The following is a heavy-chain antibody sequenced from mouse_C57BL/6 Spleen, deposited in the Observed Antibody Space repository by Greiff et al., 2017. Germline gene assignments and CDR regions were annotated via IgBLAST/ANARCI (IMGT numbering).Heavy chain of an antibody. D-gene: IGHD1-1*01. CDR2: IYPVSGST. CDR3: AKGGTVVAPYCFDY. J-gene: IGHJ2*01. Sequence: QVQLQQPGAELVKPGASVKMSCKASGYTFTSYWITWVKQRPGQGLEWIGDIYPVSGSTNYNEKFKSKATLTVDTSSSTAYMQLSSLTSEDSAVYYCAKGGTVVAPYCFDYWGQGTPLTVSS. V-gene: IGHV1-55*01. CDR1: GYTFTSYW.